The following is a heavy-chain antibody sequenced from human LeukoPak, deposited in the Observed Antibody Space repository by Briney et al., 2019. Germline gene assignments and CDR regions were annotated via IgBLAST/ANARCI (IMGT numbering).Heavy chain of an antibody. V-gene: IGHV4-34*01. D-gene: IGHD2-15*01. Sequence: SETLSLTCTVSGGSISSYYWSWIRQPPGKGLEWIGEINHSGSTNYNPSLKSRVTISVDTSKNQFSLKLSSVTAADTAVYYCARSRYCSGGSCYSKWFDPWGQGTLVTVSS. CDR1: GGSISSYY. CDR3: ARSRYCSGGSCYSKWFDP. J-gene: IGHJ5*02. CDR2: INHSGST.